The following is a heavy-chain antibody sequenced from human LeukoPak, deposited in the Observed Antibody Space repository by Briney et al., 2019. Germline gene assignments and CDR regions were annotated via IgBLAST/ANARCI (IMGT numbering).Heavy chain of an antibody. CDR1: GFTFSSYA. CDR3: AKEGRITMVRGVIHFDY. Sequence: VGSLRLSCAASGFTFSSYAMSWVRQAPGKGLEWVSAISGSGGSTYYADSVKGRFTISRDNSKNTLYLQMNSLRAEDTAVYYCAKEGRITMVRGVIHFDYWGQGTLVTVSS. V-gene: IGHV3-23*01. J-gene: IGHJ4*02. D-gene: IGHD3-10*01. CDR2: ISGSGGST.